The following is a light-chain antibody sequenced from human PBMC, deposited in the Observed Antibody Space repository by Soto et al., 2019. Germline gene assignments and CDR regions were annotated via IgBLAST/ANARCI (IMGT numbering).Light chain of an antibody. CDR3: QQYTNSPEWT. CDR1: QSVSSTY. V-gene: IGKV3-20*01. CDR2: GAS. J-gene: IGKJ1*01. Sequence: EIVLTQSPGTLSLSPGERATLSCRASQSVSSTYSAWYQQKPGRAPRLLIYGASSRAAGIPDRFSGSGSGTDFTLTISRLEPEDFAVYYCQQYTNSPEWTFGQGTKVEIK.